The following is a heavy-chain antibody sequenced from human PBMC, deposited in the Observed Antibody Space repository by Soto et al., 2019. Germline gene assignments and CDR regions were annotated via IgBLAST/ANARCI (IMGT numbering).Heavy chain of an antibody. J-gene: IGHJ4*02. Sequence: EVQLVESGGDLVQPGGSLRLSCAASGFTFSSYWMHWVRQAPGEGLVWVSRIHSDGSSANYADSVKGRFTISRDNAKTTCDLQMKRLRAEGTAVYNCARGGRASYYLDYWGKGTLVTVSS. V-gene: IGHV3-74*01. CDR1: GFTFSSYW. CDR2: IHSDGSSA. CDR3: ARGGRASYYLDY.